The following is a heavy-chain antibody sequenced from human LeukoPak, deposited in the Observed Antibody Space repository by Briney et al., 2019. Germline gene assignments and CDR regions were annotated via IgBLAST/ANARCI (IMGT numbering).Heavy chain of an antibody. J-gene: IGHJ4*02. CDR3: ARENSGSYREFDY. CDR1: GGSISSYY. V-gene: IGHV4-4*07. D-gene: IGHD1-26*01. Sequence: SETLSLTCTVSGGSISSYYWSWIRQPAGKGLEWIGRIYTSGSTNYNASLKSRVSMSVDTSKNQFSLKLSSVTAADTAVFYCARENSGSYREFDYWGQGTLVAVS. CDR2: IYTSGST.